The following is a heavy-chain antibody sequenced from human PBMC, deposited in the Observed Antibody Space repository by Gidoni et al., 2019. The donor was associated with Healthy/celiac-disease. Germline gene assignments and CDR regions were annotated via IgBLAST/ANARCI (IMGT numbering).Heavy chain of an antibody. CDR3: ARNARDCSGGSCYTYYYYYMDV. J-gene: IGHJ6*03. D-gene: IGHD2-15*01. Sequence: QVQLQESGPGLVKPSGTLSLTCAVPGGSISSSNWWSWVRQPPGKGLEWIGEIYHSGSTNYNPSLKSRVTISVDKSKNQFSLKLSSVTAADTAVYYCARNARDCSGGSCYTYYYYYMDVWGKGTTVTVSS. CDR1: GGSISSSNW. CDR2: IYHSGST. V-gene: IGHV4-4*02.